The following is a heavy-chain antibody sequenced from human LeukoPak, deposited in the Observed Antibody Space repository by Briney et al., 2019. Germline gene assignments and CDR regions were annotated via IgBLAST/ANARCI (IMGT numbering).Heavy chain of an antibody. V-gene: IGHV1-69*13. CDR1: GGTFSSYA. CDR2: IIPIFGTA. J-gene: IGHJ5*02. CDR3: ARGPYGSGSFRFDP. D-gene: IGHD3-10*01. Sequence: SVKVSCKASGGTFSSYAISWVRQAPGQGLEWMGGIIPIFGTANYAQKFQGRVMITADESTSTAYMELSSLRSEDTAVYYCARGPYGSGSFRFDPWGQGTLVTVSS.